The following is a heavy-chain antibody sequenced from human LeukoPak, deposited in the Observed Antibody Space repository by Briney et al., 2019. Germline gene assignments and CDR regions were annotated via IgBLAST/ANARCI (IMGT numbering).Heavy chain of an antibody. Sequence: GGSLRLSCTASGFTFSSYGMHWVRQAPGKGGLEGVELIWYDGKTKYYADSVKGRFTISRDNSKNTLYLQMNSLRAEDTAVYYCARNDVATYYFDYWGQGTLVTVSS. J-gene: IGHJ4*02. CDR1: GFTFSSYG. CDR2: IWYDGKTK. CDR3: ARNDVATYYFDY. D-gene: IGHD5-12*01. V-gene: IGHV3-30*19.